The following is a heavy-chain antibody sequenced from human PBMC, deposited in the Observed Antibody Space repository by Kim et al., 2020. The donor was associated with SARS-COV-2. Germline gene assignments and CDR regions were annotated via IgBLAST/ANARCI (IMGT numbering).Heavy chain of an antibody. CDR1: GYTFTSYG. V-gene: IGHV1-18*04. CDR3: ARDNPEGIWFGELSKFDP. D-gene: IGHD3-10*01. Sequence: ASVKVSCKASGYTFTSYGISWVRQAPGQGLEWMGWISAYNGNTNYAQKLQGRVTMTTDTSTSTAYMELRSLRSDDTAVYYCARDNPEGIWFGELSKFDPWGQGALVTVSS. J-gene: IGHJ5*02. CDR2: ISAYNGNT.